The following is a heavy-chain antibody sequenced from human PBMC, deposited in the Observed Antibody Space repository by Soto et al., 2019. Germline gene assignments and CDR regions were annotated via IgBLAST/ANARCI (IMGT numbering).Heavy chain of an antibody. CDR1: GYTFTSYG. Sequence: ASVKVSCKASGYTFTSYGISWVRQAPGQGLEWMGWISAYNGNTNYAQKLQGRVTMTTDTSTSTAYMELRSLRSDDTAVYYCARTVVVAATQDYYYYMDVWGKGTTVTVYS. D-gene: IGHD2-15*01. CDR3: ARTVVVAATQDYYYYMDV. CDR2: ISAYNGNT. J-gene: IGHJ6*03. V-gene: IGHV1-18*01.